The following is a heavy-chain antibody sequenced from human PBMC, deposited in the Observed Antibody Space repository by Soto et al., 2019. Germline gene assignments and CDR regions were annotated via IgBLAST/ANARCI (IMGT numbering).Heavy chain of an antibody. CDR1: GFTFSSYA. D-gene: IGHD6-19*01. CDR3: AKEGRGGSLYGMDV. J-gene: IGHJ6*02. V-gene: IGHV3-23*01. CDR2: ISGSGGST. Sequence: GGSLRLSCAASGFTFSSYAMSWVRQAPGKGLEWVASISGSGGSTHYADSVKGRFTVSRDNSRNTLSLQMNSLTAEDTALYYCAKEGRGGSLYGMDVWGQGTTVTVSS.